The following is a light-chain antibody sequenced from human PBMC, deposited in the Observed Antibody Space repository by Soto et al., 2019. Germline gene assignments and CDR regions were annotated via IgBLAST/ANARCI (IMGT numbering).Light chain of an antibody. CDR1: SSNIGTNT. J-gene: IGLJ1*01. V-gene: IGLV1-44*01. Sequence: QSVLTQPPSASGTPGQRVTISCSGSSSNIGTNTVTWYQQVPGTAPKLLIYSNTQRPSGVPDRFSGSKSGTSASLAISGLQSEDEADYYCAAWDDSLNGVLGAGTKVTVL. CDR3: AAWDDSLNGV. CDR2: SNT.